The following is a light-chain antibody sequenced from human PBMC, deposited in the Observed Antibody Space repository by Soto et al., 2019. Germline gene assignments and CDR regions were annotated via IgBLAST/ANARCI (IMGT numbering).Light chain of an antibody. J-gene: IGLJ2*01. CDR3: SSYAGSNNLI. CDR1: SSDLGDYDY. Sequence: QSALTQPPSASGSPGQSVTISCTGTSSDLGDYDYVSWYQQRPGKAPKLMIYEVNKRPSGVPDRFSGSTSGNTASLTVTGLQAEDEADYYCSSYAGSNNLIFGGGTKLTVL. CDR2: EVN. V-gene: IGLV2-8*01.